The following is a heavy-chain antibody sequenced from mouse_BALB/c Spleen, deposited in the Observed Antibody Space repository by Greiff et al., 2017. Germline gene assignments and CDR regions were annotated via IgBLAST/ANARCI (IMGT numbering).Heavy chain of an antibody. CDR1: GFTFSSYA. Sequence: EVKLVESGGGLVKPGGSLKLSCAASGFTFSSYAMSWVRQSPEKRLEWVAEISSGGSYTYYPDTVTGRFTISRDNAKNTLYLDMSSLRSEDTAMYYCAREGYHYFDYWGQGTTLTVSS. J-gene: IGHJ2*01. CDR3: AREGYHYFDY. CDR2: ISSGGSYT. V-gene: IGHV5-9-4*01. D-gene: IGHD2-2*01.